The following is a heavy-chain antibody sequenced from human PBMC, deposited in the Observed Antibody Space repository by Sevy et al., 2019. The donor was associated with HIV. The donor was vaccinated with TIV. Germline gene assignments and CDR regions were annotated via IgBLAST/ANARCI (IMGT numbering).Heavy chain of an antibody. CDR2: IYHFGST. Sequence: SETLSLTCAVSGGSVSSDNYYWTWIRQHPGKGLEWIGYIYHFGSTSSNPSLKSRVTIAVDTSKNQFSLKLRSVTDADTAVYFCAREAGYCSKGVCYTSWFDPWGQGTLVTVSS. J-gene: IGHJ5*02. CDR3: AREAGYCSKGVCYTSWFDP. D-gene: IGHD2-8*01. CDR1: GGSVSSDNYY. V-gene: IGHV4-31*11.